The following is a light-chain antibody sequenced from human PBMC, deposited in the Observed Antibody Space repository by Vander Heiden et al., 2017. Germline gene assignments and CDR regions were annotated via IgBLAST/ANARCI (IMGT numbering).Light chain of an antibody. V-gene: IGKV1-39*01. CDR3: RQSDSTPQT. CDR2: AAS. Sequence: DIQMTQSPSSLSASVGDRVTITCRASQSISSYLNWYQQKPGKAPKLLIYAASSLQSAVPSTFSGSGSARDFTLTIIRLLPEDFATYYCRQSDSTPQTFGEGTKVEIK. CDR1: QSISSY. J-gene: IGKJ4*02.